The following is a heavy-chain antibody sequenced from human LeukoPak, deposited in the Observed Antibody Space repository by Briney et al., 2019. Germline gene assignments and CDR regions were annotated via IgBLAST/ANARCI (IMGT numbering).Heavy chain of an antibody. CDR2: IKQDGSEK. J-gene: IGHJ2*01. CDR1: EFTFSNFW. D-gene: IGHD4-17*01. V-gene: IGHV3-7*01. Sequence: GGSLRLSCSASEFTFSNFWMSWVRQAPGKGPEWVANIKQDGSEKYYVDSVKGRFTISRDNAETSLHLQMNSLRAEDTAVYYCARGGNHGDYWYFDLWGHGTPVTVSS. CDR3: ARGGNHGDYWYFDL.